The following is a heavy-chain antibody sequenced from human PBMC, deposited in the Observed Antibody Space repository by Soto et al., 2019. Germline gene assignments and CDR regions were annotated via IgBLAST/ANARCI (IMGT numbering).Heavy chain of an antibody. J-gene: IGHJ4*02. CDR2: IIPIFGTA. CDR3: ARVQRGYSGYDQGSFDY. V-gene: IGHV1-69*06. D-gene: IGHD5-12*01. Sequence: AASVKVSCKASGGTFSSYAISWVRQAPGQGLEWMGGIIPIFGTANYAQKFQGRVTITADKSTSTAYMELSSLRSEDTAVYYCARVQRGYSGYDQGSFDYWGQGTLVTVSS. CDR1: GGTFSSYA.